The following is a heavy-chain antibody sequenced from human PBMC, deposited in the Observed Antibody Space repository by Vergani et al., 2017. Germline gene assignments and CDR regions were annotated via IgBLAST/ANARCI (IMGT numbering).Heavy chain of an antibody. J-gene: IGHJ6*03. CDR2: INSDGSST. D-gene: IGHD7-27*01. CDR3: ARTGDPSSGGYYYYYYMDV. V-gene: IGHV3-74*01. Sequence: EVQLVESGGGLVQPGGSLRLSCAASGFTFSSYWMHWVRQAPGKGLVWVSRINSDGSSTSYADSVKGRFTISRDNAKNTLYLQMNRLRAEDTAVYYCARTGDPSSGGYYYYYYMDVWGKGTTVTVSS. CDR1: GFTFSSYW.